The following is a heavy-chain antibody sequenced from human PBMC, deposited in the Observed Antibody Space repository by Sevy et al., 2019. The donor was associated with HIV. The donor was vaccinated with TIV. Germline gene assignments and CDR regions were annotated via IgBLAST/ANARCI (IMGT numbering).Heavy chain of an antibody. J-gene: IGHJ4*02. D-gene: IGHD3-3*01. CDR3: ARDITIFGVVIKYFDY. Sequence: GGSLRLSCAASRFTFSNYWMSWVRQAPGKGLEWVANIKQDGSEKYYVASVKGRFTISRDNAKNSLYLQMNSLRAEDTAVYYCARDITIFGVVIKYFDYWGQGTLVTVSS. V-gene: IGHV3-7*03. CDR2: IKQDGSEK. CDR1: RFTFSNYW.